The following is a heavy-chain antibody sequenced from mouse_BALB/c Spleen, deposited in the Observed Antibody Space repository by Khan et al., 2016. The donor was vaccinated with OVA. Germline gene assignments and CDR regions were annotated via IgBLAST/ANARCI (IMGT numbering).Heavy chain of an antibody. J-gene: IGHJ2*01. D-gene: IGHD1-3*01. V-gene: IGHV5-6-3*01. CDR1: RFTISSYC. Sequence: EVELVESGAGLVQPGGSLKLSCAASRFTISSYCMSSVRQTPDKRLELVATIDSNGGSTDYTDSVKRRFTISGDNAKNALYLQMRSLKSEDTAMCYCARSDIWGQGTTLTVSS. CDR2: IDSNGGST. CDR3: ARSDI.